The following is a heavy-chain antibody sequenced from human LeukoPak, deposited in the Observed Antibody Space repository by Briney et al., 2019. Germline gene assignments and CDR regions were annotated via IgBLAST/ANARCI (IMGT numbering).Heavy chain of an antibody. J-gene: IGHJ4*02. Sequence: ASVKVSCKASGGTFNSFAINWVRQAPGQGLQWMGGIIPIFGTAKYAQKFQGRVTISADKSTSTAYVELSSLRSEDTAVYYCATVGSGWDNFDYWGQGTLVTVSS. CDR1: GGTFNSFA. D-gene: IGHD6-19*01. CDR2: IIPIFGTA. CDR3: ATVGSGWDNFDY. V-gene: IGHV1-69*06.